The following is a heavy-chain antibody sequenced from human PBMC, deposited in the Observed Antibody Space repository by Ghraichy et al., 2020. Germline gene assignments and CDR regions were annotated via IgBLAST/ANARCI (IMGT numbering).Heavy chain of an antibody. D-gene: IGHD6-13*01. CDR3: ARVQAAAWCLTWFDP. J-gene: IGHJ5*02. V-gene: IGHV3-48*01. CDR2: MTSGSGTI. CDR1: GFTFSNNA. Sequence: LSLTCAASGFTFSNNAMYWVRQAPRTGQEWISYMTSGSGTIYYADSVKCRFTISRHNADNSLYLQMNSLRAEDSAVYYCARVQAAAWCLTWFDPWGQGTLVTVSS.